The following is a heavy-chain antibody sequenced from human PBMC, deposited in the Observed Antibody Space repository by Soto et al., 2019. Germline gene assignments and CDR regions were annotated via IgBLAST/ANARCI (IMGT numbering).Heavy chain of an antibody. CDR1: GYTFTSYY. J-gene: IGHJ4*02. CDR3: ARVYCSGGGCYGIDY. CDR2: ISPSGGST. D-gene: IGHD2-15*01. Sequence: QVQLVQSGAEVKKPGASVKVSCKASGYTFTSYYMHWVRQAPGQGLEWMGIISPSGGSTTYAQKFQGRVRRTRDTSTSTVYMELGSLRSEDTAVYYCARVYCSGGGCYGIDYWGQGTLVTVSS. V-gene: IGHV1-46*01.